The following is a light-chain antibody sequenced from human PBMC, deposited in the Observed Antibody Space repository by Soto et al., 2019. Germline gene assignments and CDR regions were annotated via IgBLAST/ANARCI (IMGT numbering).Light chain of an antibody. Sequence: AIQMTQSPSSLSASVGDRVTITCRASQDISDDVGWYQQTPGKAPKLLISGASRLQSGVQSRVSGSGSGAAFTLTIPSLRPEDSATYYCLQNHNYPRTFGQGTKVEI. J-gene: IGKJ1*01. CDR3: LQNHNYPRT. CDR2: GAS. V-gene: IGKV1-6*01. CDR1: QDISDD.